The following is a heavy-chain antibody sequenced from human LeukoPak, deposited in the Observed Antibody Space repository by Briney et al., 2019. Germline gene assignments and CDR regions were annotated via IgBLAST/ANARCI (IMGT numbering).Heavy chain of an antibody. CDR3: VTGDGDLFDD. Sequence: PGGSLRLSCAASGFIFSKAWMNWVRQAPGKGLEWVSFISKTTTNIYYGDSVRGRFTISRDNAKNSSHLQMSSLRAEDSAVYYCVTGDGDLFDDWGQGTLVSVSS. CDR2: ISKTTTNI. D-gene: IGHD4-17*01. CDR1: GFIFSKAW. V-gene: IGHV3-21*06. J-gene: IGHJ4*02.